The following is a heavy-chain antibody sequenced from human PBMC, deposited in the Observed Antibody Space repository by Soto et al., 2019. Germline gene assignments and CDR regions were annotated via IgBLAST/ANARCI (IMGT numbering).Heavy chain of an antibody. CDR3: AKALSNYYDTRGYYLGDRDPLNY. D-gene: IGHD3-22*01. V-gene: IGHV3-30*18. J-gene: IGHJ4*02. CDR2: ISYDGSNE. CDR1: GFTFSSYV. Sequence: GGSLRLSCAASGFTFSSYVMHWVRQAPGKGLEWVAVISYDGSNEYSADSVKGRFTISRDKSKNTLYLQMNSLRAEDTAVYYGAKALSNYYDTRGYYLGDRDPLNYWGQGTLVTVSS.